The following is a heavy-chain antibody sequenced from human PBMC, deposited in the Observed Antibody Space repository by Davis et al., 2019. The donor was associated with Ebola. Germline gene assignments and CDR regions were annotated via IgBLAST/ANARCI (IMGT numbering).Heavy chain of an antibody. J-gene: IGHJ4*02. CDR3: VRCYDYGGNKFFDY. Sequence: GGSLRLSCAASGFILSSYWMSWVRQAPGKGLEWVANIKQDGSEKYYVDSVKGRFTISRDNAKNSLYLQMNSLRAEDTAVYYCVRCYDYGGNKFFDYWGQGALVTVSS. D-gene: IGHD4-23*01. CDR2: IKQDGSEK. V-gene: IGHV3-7*01. CDR1: GFILSSYW.